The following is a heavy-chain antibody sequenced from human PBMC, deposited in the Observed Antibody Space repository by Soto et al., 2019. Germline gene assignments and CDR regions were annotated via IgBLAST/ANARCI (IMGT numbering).Heavy chain of an antibody. J-gene: IGHJ4*02. CDR2: INHSGSS. V-gene: IGHV4-34*01. CDR1: GGSFSGYI. Sequence: PSETLSLTCAVSGGSFSGYIWTWIRQTPGKGLQWIGQINHSGSSIYNPSLKNRVTISTMSNNKFSLELSSVTAADTAVYHCTRGLFSGSSYSGSWYYFDSWGQGTMVTVSS. D-gene: IGHD1-26*01. CDR3: TRGLFSGSSYSGSWYYFDS.